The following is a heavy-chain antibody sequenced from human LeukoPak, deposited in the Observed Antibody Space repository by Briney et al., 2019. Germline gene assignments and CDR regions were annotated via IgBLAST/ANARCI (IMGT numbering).Heavy chain of an antibody. J-gene: IGHJ5*02. V-gene: IGHV5-51*01. CDR2: IYPGDSDT. Sequence: GESLKISCKGSGYSFTSYWIGWVRQMPGKGLEWMGIIYPGDSDTRYSPSSQGQVTISADKSISTAYLQWSSLKASDTAMYYCARGYYGSGRLFLFDPWGQGTLVTVSS. D-gene: IGHD3-10*01. CDR3: ARGYYGSGRLFLFDP. CDR1: GYSFTSYW.